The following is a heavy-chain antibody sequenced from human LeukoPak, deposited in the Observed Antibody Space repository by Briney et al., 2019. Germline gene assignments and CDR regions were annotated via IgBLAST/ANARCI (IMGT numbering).Heavy chain of an antibody. D-gene: IGHD4-23*01. Sequence: SVKVSCKASGGTFSSYAVSWVRQAPGQGLEWMGGIIPIFGTANYAQKFQGRVTITTDESTSTAYMELSSLRSEDTAVYYCARGRSGKDRYYFDYWGQGTLVTVSS. CDR3: ARGRSGKDRYYFDY. CDR1: GGTFSSYA. CDR2: IIPIFGTA. V-gene: IGHV1-69*05. J-gene: IGHJ4*02.